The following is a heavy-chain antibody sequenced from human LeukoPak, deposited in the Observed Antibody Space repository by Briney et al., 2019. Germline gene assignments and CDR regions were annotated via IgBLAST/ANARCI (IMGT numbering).Heavy chain of an antibody. CDR3: AGGTFENYDFWSGYLNLYYYYYMDV. CDR1: GGSFSGYY. J-gene: IGHJ6*03. V-gene: IGHV4-34*01. D-gene: IGHD3-3*01. CDR2: INHSGST. Sequence: SETLSLTCAVYGGSFSGYYWSWIRQPPGKGLEWIGEINHSGSTNYNPSLKSRVTISVDTSKNQFSLKLSSVTAADTAVYYCAGGTFENYDFWSGYLNLYYYYYMDVWGKGTTVTVSS.